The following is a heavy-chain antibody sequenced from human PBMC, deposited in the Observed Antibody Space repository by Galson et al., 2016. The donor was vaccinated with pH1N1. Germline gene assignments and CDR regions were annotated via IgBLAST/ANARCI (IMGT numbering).Heavy chain of an antibody. Sequence: SVKVSCKASGYSFIDYYIHWVRQAPGQGLEWMGWINPNTGTTNYAQGFQGRVTMTRDTSISTAYMELNGLRSDDTAVYYCARPPYYSGSFYEYWGQGTLVTVSS. CDR3: ARPPYYSGSFYEY. V-gene: IGHV1-2*02. D-gene: IGHD1-26*01. CDR2: INPNTGTT. J-gene: IGHJ4*02. CDR1: GYSFIDYY.